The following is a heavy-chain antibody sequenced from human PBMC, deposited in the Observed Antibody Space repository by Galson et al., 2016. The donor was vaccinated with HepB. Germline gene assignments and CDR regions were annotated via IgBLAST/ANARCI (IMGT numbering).Heavy chain of an antibody. J-gene: IGHJ3*02. CDR1: GFTFTRYT. V-gene: IGHV3-21*01. CDR2: IRLGSRYI. Sequence: SLRLSCATSGFTFTRYTLNWVCQAPGNGLESVSLIRLGSRYIYYADSLKGRFTISRDNVKKSLYLHMNSLRPEDTAVYYCARVREQQLLDAFDIWGQGTMVTVSS. D-gene: IGHD6-13*01. CDR3: ARVREQQLLDAFDI.